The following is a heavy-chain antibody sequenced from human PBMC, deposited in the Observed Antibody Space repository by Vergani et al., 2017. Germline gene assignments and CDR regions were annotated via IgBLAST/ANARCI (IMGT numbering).Heavy chain of an antibody. V-gene: IGHV3-21*04. J-gene: IGHJ6*02. D-gene: IGHD3-10*01. CDR2: ISSSSSYI. Sequence: VQLVESGGGVVQPGRSLRLSCAASGFTFSSYSMNWVRQAPGKGLEWVSSISSSSSYIYYADSVKGRFTISRDNAKNSLYLQMNSLRAEDTAVYYCARDQNGSGSIPLYYYYGMDVWGQGTTVTVSS. CDR3: ARDQNGSGSIPLYYYYGMDV. CDR1: GFTFSSYS.